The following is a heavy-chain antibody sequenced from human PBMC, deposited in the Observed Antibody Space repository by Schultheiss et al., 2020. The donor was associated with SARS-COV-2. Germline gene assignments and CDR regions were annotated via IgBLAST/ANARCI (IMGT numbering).Heavy chain of an antibody. CDR1: GGSFSGYY. V-gene: IGHV4-59*12. D-gene: IGHD5-12*01. CDR2: IYYSGST. Sequence: ETLSLTCAVYGGSFSGYYWSWIRQPPGKGLEWIGYIYYSGSTNYNPSLKSRVTISVDKSKNQFSLKLSSVTAADTAVYYCASGYEALDYWGQGTLVTVSS. CDR3: ASGYEALDY. J-gene: IGHJ4*02.